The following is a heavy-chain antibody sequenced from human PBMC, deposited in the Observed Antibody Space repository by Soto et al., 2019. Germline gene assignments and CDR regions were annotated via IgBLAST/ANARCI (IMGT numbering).Heavy chain of an antibody. V-gene: IGHV3-48*01. D-gene: IGHD1-1*01. Sequence: DVQLVESGGGLVQPGGSLRLSCTASGFTFSTYSMNWVRQAPGKGLAWLSYISSSGSSISYRDSVRGRFTISRDNAKNSLYLQIDSLGAEDTAVYYCARSRYNDYWGQGTLVTVSS. J-gene: IGHJ4*02. CDR3: ARSRYNDY. CDR2: ISSSGSSI. CDR1: GFTFSTYS.